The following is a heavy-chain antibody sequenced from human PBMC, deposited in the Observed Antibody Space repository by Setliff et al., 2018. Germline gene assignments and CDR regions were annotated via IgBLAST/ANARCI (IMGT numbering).Heavy chain of an antibody. Sequence: ASVKVSCKASGDTFSTNVLSWVRQAPGQGLEWMGGIIPVFGTPNYAQRFQGRVTITADESTSTAYMELSSLRSDDTAMYYCARGGLHFWSGYYFSWGQGTLVTVSS. V-gene: IGHV1-69*13. CDR3: ARGGLHFWSGYYFS. D-gene: IGHD3-3*02. CDR2: IIPVFGTP. J-gene: IGHJ4*02. CDR1: GDTFSTNV.